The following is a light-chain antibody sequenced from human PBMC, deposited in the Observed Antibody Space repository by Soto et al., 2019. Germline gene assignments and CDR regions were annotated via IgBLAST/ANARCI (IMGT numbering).Light chain of an antibody. CDR3: NSYTSSSTYV. CDR1: RTDVDGYDY. Sequence: QSVLTQPASVSGSPGQSIAISCTGVRTDVDGYDYVSWYQQHPGQAPQLIIYDVYNRPSGVSHRFSGSKSGDTASLTISGLQAEDEADYYCNSYTSSSTYVFGTGTKVTDL. V-gene: IGLV2-14*03. CDR2: DVY. J-gene: IGLJ1*01.